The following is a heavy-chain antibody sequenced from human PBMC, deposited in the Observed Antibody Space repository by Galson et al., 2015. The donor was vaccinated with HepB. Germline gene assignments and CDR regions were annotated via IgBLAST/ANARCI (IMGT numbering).Heavy chain of an antibody. V-gene: IGHV5-51*06. CDR1: GYIFYNYW. CDR3: ARRAAEQHLVLLEYFQH. CDR2: IYPGDSDT. J-gene: IGHJ1*01. D-gene: IGHD6-13*01. Sequence: QSGAEVKKPGDSLKISCKGSGYIFYNYWIGWVRQMPGKGLEWMGIIYPGDSDTRYSPSFQGHVTISADKSTSTAYLQWNSLSVEDTAVYYCARRAAEQHLVLLEYFQHWGQGTLVTVSS.